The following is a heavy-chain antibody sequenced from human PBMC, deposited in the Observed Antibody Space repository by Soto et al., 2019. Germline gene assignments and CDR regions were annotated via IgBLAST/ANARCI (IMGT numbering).Heavy chain of an antibody. V-gene: IGHV4-59*08. CDR3: ARPPIVFNWFDP. J-gene: IGHJ5*02. CDR1: GGSISSYY. CDR2: IYYSGST. Sequence: SETLSLTCTVSGGSISSYYWSWIRQPPGKGLEWIGYIYYSGSTNYNPSLKSRVTISVDTSKNQFSLKLSSVTAADTAVYYCARPPIVFNWFDPWGQGTLVTVSS. D-gene: IGHD1-26*01.